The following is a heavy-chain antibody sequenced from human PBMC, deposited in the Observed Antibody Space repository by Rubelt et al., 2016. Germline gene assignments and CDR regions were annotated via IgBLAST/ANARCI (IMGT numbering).Heavy chain of an antibody. J-gene: IGHJ6*02. CDR3: ARDSAAGTYSYDGLDV. Sequence: PGGSLRLSCIASGFTFNSYRMNWVRQAPGKGLEWVSTIYDGGSPMYSADSVKGRFTISRDNAKNSLYLQMDSLRAEDTAVYYCARDSAAGTYSYDGLDVWGQGTTVTVSS. CDR1: GFTFNSYR. CDR2: IYDGGSPM. V-gene: IGHV3-48*04. D-gene: IGHD1-1*01.